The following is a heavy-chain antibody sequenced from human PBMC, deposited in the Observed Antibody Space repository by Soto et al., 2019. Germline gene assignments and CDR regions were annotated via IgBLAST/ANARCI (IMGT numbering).Heavy chain of an antibody. CDR3: AREVDYYYGMDV. CDR2: IYHSGST. Sequence: SETLSLTCAVSGNSISSGYYWGWIRQPPGKGLEWIGSIYHSGSTYYNSSLKSRVTISVDTSKNHFSLKLSSVTAADTAVYYCAREVDYYYGMDVWGQGTTVTVSS. V-gene: IGHV4-38-2*02. CDR1: GNSISSGYY. J-gene: IGHJ6*02.